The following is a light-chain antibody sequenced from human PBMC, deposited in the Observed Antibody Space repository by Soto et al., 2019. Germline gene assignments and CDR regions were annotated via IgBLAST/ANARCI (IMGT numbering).Light chain of an antibody. CDR2: RNN. CDR3: ATWDDSLSVLYV. Sequence: QSVLTQPPSASGTPGQRVTISCSGSSSNIGSYSVYWYQQLPGTAPKLLIYRNNQRPSGVPDRFSGSKSGTSASLAISGLRSEDEADYYCATWDDSLSVLYVFGAGTKITVL. V-gene: IGLV1-47*01. CDR1: SSNIGSYS. J-gene: IGLJ1*01.